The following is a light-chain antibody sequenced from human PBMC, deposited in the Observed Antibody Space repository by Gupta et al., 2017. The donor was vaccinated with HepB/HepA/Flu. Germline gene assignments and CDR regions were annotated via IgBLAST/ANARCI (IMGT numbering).Light chain of an antibody. V-gene: IGLV1-51*02. CDR2: GDD. Sequence: QSGLMPPRSLAAASGQKVTIFCSGNTSNIGGHSVTWYPPLLRTAPKLLNYGDDQRPSGIPSRFSASKSDTSATLAITGLQPEDDADYYCATRESRLRGVFGGGTTLTVL. CDR1: TSNIGGHS. J-gene: IGLJ3*02. CDR3: ATRESRLRGV.